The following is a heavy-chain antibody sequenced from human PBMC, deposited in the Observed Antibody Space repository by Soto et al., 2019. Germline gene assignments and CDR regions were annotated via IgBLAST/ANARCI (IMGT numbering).Heavy chain of an antibody. CDR1: GGSINSDPYH. Sequence: PSHTLSLTCTVSGGSINSDPYHWTLIRQAPGKGLEWIGYIHYTGSIRYNPSLQSRVTMSVDTSKNLFSLNLSSVTAADTAVYCCVREDDGGDRDYYGLDVWGQGTTVT. J-gene: IGHJ6*02. CDR2: IHYTGSI. V-gene: IGHV4-30-4*01. D-gene: IGHD2-21*02. CDR3: VREDDGGDRDYYGLDV.